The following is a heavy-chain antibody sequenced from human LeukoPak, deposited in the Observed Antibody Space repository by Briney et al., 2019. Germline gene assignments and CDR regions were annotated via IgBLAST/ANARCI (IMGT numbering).Heavy chain of an antibody. J-gene: IGHJ4*02. CDR1: GGSISSYY. CDR3: ARGGSVVVPAANDY. Sequence: SETLSLTCTVSGGSISSYYWSWIRQPPGKGLEWIGYIYYSGSTNYNPSLKSRVTISVDTSKNQFSLKLSSVTAADTAVYYCARGGSVVVPAANDYWGQGTLVTVSS. V-gene: IGHV4-59*08. CDR2: IYYSGST. D-gene: IGHD2-2*01.